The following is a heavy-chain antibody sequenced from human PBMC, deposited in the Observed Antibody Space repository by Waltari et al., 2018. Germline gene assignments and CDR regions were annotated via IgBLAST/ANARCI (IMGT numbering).Heavy chain of an antibody. V-gene: IGHV4-39*01. D-gene: IGHD2-2*01. CDR3: AGRSTSRIDY. CDR2: IHYSGST. CDR1: VGPISRTSSY. Sequence: QLQLQESGPGLVKPSATLSLPCTVSVGPISRTSSYWGWIRQPPGKGLEWIGSIHYSGSTYYNLSLKSRVTISVDTSKNQFSLKLSSVTAADTAVYYCAGRSTSRIDYWGQGTLVTVSS. J-gene: IGHJ4*02.